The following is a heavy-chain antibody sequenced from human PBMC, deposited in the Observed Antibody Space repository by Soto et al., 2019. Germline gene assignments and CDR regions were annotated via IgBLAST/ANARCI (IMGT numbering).Heavy chain of an antibody. CDR1: GYSISSGYY. D-gene: IGHD5-18*01. J-gene: IGHJ4*02. Sequence: PSETLSLTCAVSGYSISSGYYWGWIRQPPGKGLEWIWSIYHSGSTYYNPSLRSRVTISVDTSKNQFSLKLSSLTAAHTAVYYCARDLSPPGYSYGSYFDYWGQGTLVTVSS. CDR2: IYHSGST. CDR3: ARDLSPPGYSYGSYFDY. V-gene: IGHV4-38-2*02.